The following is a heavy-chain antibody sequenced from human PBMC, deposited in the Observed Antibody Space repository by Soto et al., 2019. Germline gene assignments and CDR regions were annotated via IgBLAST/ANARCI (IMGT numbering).Heavy chain of an antibody. Sequence: GGSLRLSCAASGFTLSDHYIDWVRQAPGKGLEWVGRTRNKAKGFTTDYSASVKGRFGISRDDSEKSVYLQMNSLQTEDSAVYYCARVARWDLLFWYFDFWGRGTLVTVSS. J-gene: IGHJ2*01. CDR1: GFTLSDHY. V-gene: IGHV3-72*01. D-gene: IGHD1-26*01. CDR3: ARVARWDLLFWYFDF. CDR2: TRNKAKGFTT.